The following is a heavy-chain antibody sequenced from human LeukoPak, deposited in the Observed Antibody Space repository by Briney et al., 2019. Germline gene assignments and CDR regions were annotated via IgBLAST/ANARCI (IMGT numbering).Heavy chain of an antibody. V-gene: IGHV1-2*02. Sequence: ASVKVSRKASGYTFTGYYMHWVRQAPGQGLEWMGWINPNSGGTNYAQKFQGRVTMTRDTSISTAYMELSRLRSDDTAVYYCARDANSGSLDFDYWGQGTLVTVSS. J-gene: IGHJ4*02. CDR2: INPNSGGT. D-gene: IGHD1-26*01. CDR1: GYTFTGYY. CDR3: ARDANSGSLDFDY.